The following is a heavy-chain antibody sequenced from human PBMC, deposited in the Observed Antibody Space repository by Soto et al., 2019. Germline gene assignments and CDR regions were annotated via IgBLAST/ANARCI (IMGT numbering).Heavy chain of an antibody. V-gene: IGHV1-18*01. D-gene: IGHD5-12*01. CDR2: ISAYNGNT. CDR1: GYTFTSYG. CDR3: ARQGVDIVGTIYFDY. J-gene: IGHJ4*02. Sequence: GASVKVSCKASGYTFTSYGISWVRQAPGQGLEWMGWISAYNGNTNYAQKLQGRVTMTTDTSTSTAYMELRSLRSDDTAVYYCARQGVDIVGTIYFDYWGQGPLVTVSS.